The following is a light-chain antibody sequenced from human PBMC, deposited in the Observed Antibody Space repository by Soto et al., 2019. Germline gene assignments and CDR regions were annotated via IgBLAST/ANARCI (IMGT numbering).Light chain of an antibody. CDR1: SSNIGSNT. V-gene: IGLV1-44*01. CDR2: SNN. J-gene: IGLJ3*02. Sequence: QSVLTQPPSASGTPGQRVTISCSGSSSNIGSNTVNWYQQLPGTAPQLLIYSNNQRPSGVPDRFSGSKSGTSASLAISGLQSGDEADYYCAAWDDSLNGWVFGGGTKLPVL. CDR3: AAWDDSLNGWV.